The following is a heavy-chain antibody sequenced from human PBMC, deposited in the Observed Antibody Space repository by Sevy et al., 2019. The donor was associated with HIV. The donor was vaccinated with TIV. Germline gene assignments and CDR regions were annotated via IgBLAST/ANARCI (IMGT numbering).Heavy chain of an antibody. CDR3: AKTIDSGGGVVPAANYFYYGMDV. Sequence: GGSLRLSCAVSGFTFSGYAMNWVRQAPGKGLEWVSAINGKGRSTHYADSMEGRFTMSRDNSKNTLYLQMNSLRAEDTAVYYCAKTIDSGGGVVPAANYFYYGMDVWGQGTTVTVSS. CDR1: GFTFSGYA. D-gene: IGHD2-2*01. V-gene: IGHV3-23*01. J-gene: IGHJ6*02. CDR2: INGKGRST.